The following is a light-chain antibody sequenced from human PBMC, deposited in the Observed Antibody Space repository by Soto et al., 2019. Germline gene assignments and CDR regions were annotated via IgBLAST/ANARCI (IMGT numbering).Light chain of an antibody. J-gene: IGLJ3*02. V-gene: IGLV2-8*01. CDR3: ASYGGGTMWV. Sequence: QSALTQPPSASGSPGQSVTISCTGTSSDVGAYNYVSWYQQYPGKAPKLMIYEVNKRPSGVPERFSGSKSGKTASLTVSGARDGEGAGYHFASYGGGTMWVFGGGTEVTLL. CDR1: SSDVGAYNY. CDR2: EVN.